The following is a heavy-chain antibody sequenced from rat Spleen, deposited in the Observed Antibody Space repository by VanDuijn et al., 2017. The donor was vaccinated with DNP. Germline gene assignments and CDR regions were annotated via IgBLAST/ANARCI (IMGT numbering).Heavy chain of an antibody. J-gene: IGHJ1*01. CDR3: TRVYTTDYWYFDF. CDR2: ISTSGGST. V-gene: IGHV5-46*01. CDR1: GFTFSSFP. D-gene: IGHD1-6*01. Sequence: EVQVVESGGHLVQPGRSMKLSCAASGFTFSSFPMAWVRQAPTKGLEWVATISTSGGSTYYRDSVKGRFTISRDNAKSTLYLQMNSLRSEDTATYYCTRVYTTDYWYFDFWGPGTMVTVSS.